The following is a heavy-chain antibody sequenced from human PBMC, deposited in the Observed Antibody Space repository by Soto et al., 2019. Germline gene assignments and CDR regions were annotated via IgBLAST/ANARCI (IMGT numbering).Heavy chain of an antibody. CDR3: ARDRITMVRGVIIPISYYGMDV. V-gene: IGHV1-69*13. CDR2: IIPIFGTA. D-gene: IGHD3-10*01. Sequence: SVKVSCKASGGTFSSYAISWVRQAPGQGLEWMGGIIPIFGTANYAQKFQGRVTITADESTSTAYMELSSLRSEDTAVYYCARDRITMVRGVIIPISYYGMDVWGQGTTVTVSS. J-gene: IGHJ6*02. CDR1: GGTFSSYA.